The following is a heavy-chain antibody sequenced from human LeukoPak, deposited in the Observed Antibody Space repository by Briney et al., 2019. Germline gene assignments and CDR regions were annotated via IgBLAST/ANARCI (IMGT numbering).Heavy chain of an antibody. D-gene: IGHD6-19*01. J-gene: IGHJ3*02. CDR3: ARQWLVRAAFDI. CDR1: GGSISSYY. CDR2: IYYSGST. V-gene: IGHV4-59*08. Sequence: PSETLSLTCTVSGGSISSYYWSWIRQPPGKGLEWIGYIYYSGSTNYNPPLKSRVTISVDPSKNQFSLKLSSVTAADTAVYYCARQWLVRAAFDIWGQGTMVTVSS.